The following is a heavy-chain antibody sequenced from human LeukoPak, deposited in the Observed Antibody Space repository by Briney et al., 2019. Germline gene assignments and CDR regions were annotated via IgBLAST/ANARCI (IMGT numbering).Heavy chain of an antibody. J-gene: IGHJ4*02. D-gene: IGHD4-17*01. CDR3: ARGGTTRSPPFDY. Sequence: SQTLSLTCAISGDSVSSNSAAWNWIRQSPSRGLEWLGRTYYRSKYYNEYALSVKSRITINPDTSKNQFSLQLNSVTPEDTAVYYCARGGTTRSPPFDYWGQGTLVTVSS. V-gene: IGHV6-1*01. CDR2: TYYRSKYYN. CDR1: GDSVSSNSAA.